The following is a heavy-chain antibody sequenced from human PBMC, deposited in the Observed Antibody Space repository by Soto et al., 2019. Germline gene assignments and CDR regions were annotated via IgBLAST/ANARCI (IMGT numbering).Heavy chain of an antibody. Sequence: GGSLRLSCAASGFTFSSYWMHWVRQAPGKGLVWVSRINSDGSSTTYADSVKGRFTISRDNAKNTLYLQMNSLRAEDTAVYYCAREFAVARRVFDFWGRGTLVTVSS. J-gene: IGHJ4*02. D-gene: IGHD6-19*01. CDR2: INSDGSST. V-gene: IGHV3-74*01. CDR3: AREFAVARRVFDF. CDR1: GFTFSSYW.